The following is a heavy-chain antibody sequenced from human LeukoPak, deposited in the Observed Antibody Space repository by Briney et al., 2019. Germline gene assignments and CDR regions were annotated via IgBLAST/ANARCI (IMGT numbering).Heavy chain of an antibody. J-gene: IGHJ3*02. CDR3: AKDGSGWFFGAFDI. CDR1: GFTFSSYG. CDR2: IRYDGSNK. Sequence: GGSLRLSCAASGFTFSSYGMHWVRQAPGKGLEWVAFIRYDGSNKYYADSVKGRFTISRENSKNTLYLQMNSLRAEDTAVYYCAKDGSGWFFGAFDIWGQGTMVTVSS. V-gene: IGHV3-30*02. D-gene: IGHD6-19*01.